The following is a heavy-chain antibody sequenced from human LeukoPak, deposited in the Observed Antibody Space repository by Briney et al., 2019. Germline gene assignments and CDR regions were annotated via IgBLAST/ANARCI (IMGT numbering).Heavy chain of an antibody. Sequence: GGSLRLSCAAYGFNFSEYYMSWVRQDQGKGVEWVSYISYSGSNIYYAASVKGRFTISRDNAQNSLYLQMSSLRAEYTAVYYCARDRYGDYNDYWGQGTLVTVSS. D-gene: IGHD1-1*01. V-gene: IGHV3-11*04. J-gene: IGHJ4*02. CDR2: ISYSGSNI. CDR1: GFNFSEYY. CDR3: ARDRYGDYNDY.